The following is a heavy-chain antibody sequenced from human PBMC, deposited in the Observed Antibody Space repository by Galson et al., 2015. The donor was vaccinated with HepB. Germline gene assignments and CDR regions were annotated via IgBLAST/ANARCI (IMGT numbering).Heavy chain of an antibody. D-gene: IGHD2-15*01. CDR3: ATWPLIRDCSGGSCFLRPPSHASY. J-gene: IGHJ4*02. V-gene: IGHV4-31*03. CDR1: GGSISSGGYY. CDR2: IYYSGST. Sequence: TLSLTCTVSGGSISSGGYYWSWIRQHPGKGLEWIGYIYYSGSTYYNPSLKSRVTISVDTSKNQFSLKLSSVTAADTAVYYCATWPLIRDCSGGSCFLRPPSHASYWGQGTLVTVSS.